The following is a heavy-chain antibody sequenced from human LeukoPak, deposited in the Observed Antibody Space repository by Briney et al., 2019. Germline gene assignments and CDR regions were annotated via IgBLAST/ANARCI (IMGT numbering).Heavy chain of an antibody. Sequence: SETLSLTCTVSGGAISNTSYYWGWIRQPPGNGLEWIGSASYSGSTYYNPSLKSRVTISVDTSKNQFSLKLSSVTAADTAVYYCARLTLYQLPSDYWGQGTLVTVSS. CDR1: GGAISNTSYY. J-gene: IGHJ4*02. CDR3: ARLTLYQLPSDY. V-gene: IGHV4-39*07. CDR2: ASYSGST. D-gene: IGHD2-2*01.